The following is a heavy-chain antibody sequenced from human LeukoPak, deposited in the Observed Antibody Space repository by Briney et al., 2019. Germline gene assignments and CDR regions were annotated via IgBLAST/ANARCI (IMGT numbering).Heavy chain of an antibody. D-gene: IGHD6-13*01. CDR2: IYSGGST. Sequence: PGRSLRLSCAASGFTVSSNYMSWVRQAPGKGLEWVSVIYSGGSTYYADSVKGRFTISRDNSKNTLYLQMNSLRAEDTALYYCAKDRHSAKYSSSKAYYYYCGMDVWGQGTTVTVSS. CDR3: AKDRHSAKYSSSKAYYYYCGMDV. J-gene: IGHJ6*02. V-gene: IGHV3-53*05. CDR1: GFTVSSNY.